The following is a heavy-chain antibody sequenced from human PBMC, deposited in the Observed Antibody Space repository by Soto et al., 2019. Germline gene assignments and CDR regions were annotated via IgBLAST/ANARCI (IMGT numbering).Heavy chain of an antibody. D-gene: IGHD2-21*02. CDR2: IYYSGST. Sequence: SETLSLTCTVSGGSISSGGYYWSWIRQHPGKGLEWIGYIYYSGSTYYNPSLKSRVTISVDTPKNQFSLKLSSVTAADTAVYYCARVYIVVVTAMTYNWFDPWGQGTLVTVSS. CDR1: GGSISSGGYY. V-gene: IGHV4-31*03. CDR3: ARVYIVVVTAMTYNWFDP. J-gene: IGHJ5*02.